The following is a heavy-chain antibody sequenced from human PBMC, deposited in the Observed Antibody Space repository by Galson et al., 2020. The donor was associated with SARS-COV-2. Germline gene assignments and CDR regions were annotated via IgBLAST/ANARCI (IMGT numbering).Heavy chain of an antibody. CDR3: ARDLSPDVLLYY. CDR1: GGSISSYY. CDR2: IYYSGST. J-gene: IGHJ4*02. Sequence: SETLSLTCTVSGGSISSYYWSWIRQPPGKGLEWIGYIYYSGSTNYNPSLKSRVTISVDTSKNQFSLKLSSVTAADTAVYYCARDLSPDVLLYYWGQGTLVTVSS. D-gene: IGHD3-10*01. V-gene: IGHV4-59*01.